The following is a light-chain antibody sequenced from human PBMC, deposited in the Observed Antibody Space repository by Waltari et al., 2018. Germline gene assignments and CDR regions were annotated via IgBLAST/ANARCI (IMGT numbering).Light chain of an antibody. V-gene: IGKV4-1*01. CDR1: QSVLHSSNNKNY. J-gene: IGKJ1*01. CDR2: WAS. CDR3: QQYYSTCQ. Sequence: DIVMTQSPDSLAVSLGERATINCKSSQSVLHSSNNKNYLAWEQQKPGQPPKRLIYWASTRECGVPDRFSGSGSGTDFTLTISSLQAEDVAVYYCQQYYSTCQFGQGTKVEIK.